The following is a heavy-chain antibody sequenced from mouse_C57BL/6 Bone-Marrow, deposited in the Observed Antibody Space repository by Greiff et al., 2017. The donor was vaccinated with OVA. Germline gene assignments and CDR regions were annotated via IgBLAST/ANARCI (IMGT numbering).Heavy chain of an antibody. V-gene: IGHV1-80*01. CDR3: ARWELRRLGRDY. D-gene: IGHD2-4*01. CDR2: IYPGDGDT. J-gene: IGHJ2*01. Sequence: VKVVESGAELVKPGASVKISCKASGYAFSSYWMNWVKQRPGKGLEWIGQIYPGDGDTNYNGKFKGKATLTADKSSSTAYMQLSSLTSEDSAVYFCARWELRRLGRDYWGQGTTLTVSS. CDR1: GYAFSSYW.